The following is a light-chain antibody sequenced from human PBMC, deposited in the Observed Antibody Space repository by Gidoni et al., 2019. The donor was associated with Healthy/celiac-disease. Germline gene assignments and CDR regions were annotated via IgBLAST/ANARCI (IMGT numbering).Light chain of an antibody. J-gene: IGKJ1*01. V-gene: IGKV3-20*01. CDR3: QQYGSSPGT. Sequence: SQRVSSSYLAWYQQKPGQAPRLLIYGASSRATGIPDRFSGSGSGTDFTLTISRLEPEDFAVYYCQQYGSSPGTFGQGTKVEIK. CDR2: GAS. CDR1: QRVSSSY.